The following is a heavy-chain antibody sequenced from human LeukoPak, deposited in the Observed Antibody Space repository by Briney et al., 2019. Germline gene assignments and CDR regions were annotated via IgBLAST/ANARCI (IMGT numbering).Heavy chain of an antibody. J-gene: IGHJ4*02. D-gene: IGHD3-3*01. V-gene: IGHV1-58*01. Sequence: SVKVSCKASGFTFTSSAVQWVRQARGQRLEWIGWIVVGSGNTNYVQKFQERVTITRDMSTSTAYMELSSLRSEDTAVYYCAALFDFWSGYLNFYFDYWGQGTLVTVSS. CDR3: AALFDFWSGYLNFYFDY. CDR2: IVVGSGNT. CDR1: GFTFTSSA.